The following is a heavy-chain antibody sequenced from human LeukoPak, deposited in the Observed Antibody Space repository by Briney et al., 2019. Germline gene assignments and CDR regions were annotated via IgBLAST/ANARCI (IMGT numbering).Heavy chain of an antibody. CDR2: IIPIFGTT. V-gene: IGHV1-69*06. D-gene: IGHD6-13*01. CDR3: ARVDHRIAAADTTDV. J-gene: IGHJ4*02. Sequence: ASVKVSCKASGGTFSTYAISWVRQAPGQGLEWMGGIIPIFGTTHYAQKFQGRVTITADKSTSTAYMELSSLRSEDTAVYYCARVDHRIAAADTTDVWGQGTLVTVSS. CDR1: GGTFSTYA.